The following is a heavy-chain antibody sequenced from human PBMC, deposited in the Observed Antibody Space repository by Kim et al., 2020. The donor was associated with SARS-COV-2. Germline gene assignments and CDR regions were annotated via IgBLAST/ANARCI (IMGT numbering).Heavy chain of an antibody. CDR3: ARTNPSKDEYFRYAMEV. J-gene: IGHJ6*01. Sequence: GGSLRLSCAASGFTFNSYSMQWVRQAPGKGLEWVAAISETTYYTHYADSVEGRFTISRDNFRNTLFLQLDSLRHEDAAVYYCARTNPSKDEYFRYAMEVWGQGTTVPVSS. CDR2: ISETTYYT. CDR1: GFTFNSYS. V-gene: IGHV3-30*01. D-gene: IGHD6-6*01.